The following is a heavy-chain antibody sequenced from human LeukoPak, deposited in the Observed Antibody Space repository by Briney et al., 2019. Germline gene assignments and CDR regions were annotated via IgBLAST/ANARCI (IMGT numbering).Heavy chain of an antibody. CDR3: ARVTPLTGYFY. CDR2: ISDYNGNT. CDR1: GYTFTSYG. D-gene: IGHD3-9*01. J-gene: IGHJ4*02. V-gene: IGHV1-18*01. Sequence: ASVKVSCKASGYTFTSYGISWVRQAPGQGLEWMGWISDYNGNTNYAQKLQGRVTMTTDTSTTTAYMELRSLRSDDTAVYYCARVTPLTGYFYWGQGTLVTVSS.